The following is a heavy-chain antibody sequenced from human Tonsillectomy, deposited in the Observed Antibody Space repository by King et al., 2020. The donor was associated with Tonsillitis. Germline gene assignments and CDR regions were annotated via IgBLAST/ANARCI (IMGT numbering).Heavy chain of an antibody. D-gene: IGHD2-2*01. CDR3: AKARGYCSSTSCPHDAFDI. CDR2: ISGSGGST. V-gene: IGHV3-23*04. Sequence: VQLVESGGGLVQPGGSLRLSCAASGFTFSSYAMSWVRQAPGKGLEWVSAISGSGGSTYYADSVKGRFTISRDNSKNTLYLQMNSLRAEDTAVYYCAKARGYCSSTSCPHDAFDIWGQGTMVTVSS. J-gene: IGHJ3*02. CDR1: GFTFSSYA.